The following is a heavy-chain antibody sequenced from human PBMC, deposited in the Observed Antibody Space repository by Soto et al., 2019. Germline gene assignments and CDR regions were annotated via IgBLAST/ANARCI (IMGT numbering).Heavy chain of an antibody. Sequence: GGSLRLSCTVAGFTFSSYGMSWVRQAPGRGLEWVSGISGSGVSTYYADSVKGRFTISRDNSKNTLYLQMNSLRAEDTAVYYCAKDPRIAAGDTRDFQNWGQGTLVTVSS. CDR2: ISGSGVST. CDR3: AKDPRIAAGDTRDFQN. V-gene: IGHV3-23*01. D-gene: IGHD6-13*01. CDR1: GFTFSSYG. J-gene: IGHJ1*01.